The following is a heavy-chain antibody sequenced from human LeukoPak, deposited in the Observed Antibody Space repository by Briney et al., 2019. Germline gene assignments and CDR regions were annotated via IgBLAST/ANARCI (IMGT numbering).Heavy chain of an antibody. Sequence: PGGSLRLSCAASGFTFSSHGMHWVRQAPGKGLEWVALIWYDGSKKNYAESGKGRFTISRDDSKSTLYLQINSLRAEDTAVYYCAKDLSYGSNWFDPWGQGTLVTVSS. CDR3: AKDLSYGSNWFDP. CDR2: IWYDGSKK. J-gene: IGHJ5*02. V-gene: IGHV3-33*06. CDR1: GFTFSSHG. D-gene: IGHD5-18*01.